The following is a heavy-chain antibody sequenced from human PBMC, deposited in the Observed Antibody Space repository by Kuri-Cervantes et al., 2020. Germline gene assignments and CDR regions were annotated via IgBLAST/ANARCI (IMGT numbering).Heavy chain of an antibody. Sequence: GESLKISCAASGFTFSSYGMHWVRQAPGKGLEWVAVISYDGSNKYYADSVKGRFTISRDNSKNTLYLQMNSLRSEDTAVYYCARDLQQLIHYYYGMDVWGQGTTVTVSS. CDR3: ARDLQQLIHYYYGMDV. V-gene: IGHV3-30*03. CDR1: GFTFSSYG. CDR2: ISYDGSNK. J-gene: IGHJ6*02. D-gene: IGHD6-13*01.